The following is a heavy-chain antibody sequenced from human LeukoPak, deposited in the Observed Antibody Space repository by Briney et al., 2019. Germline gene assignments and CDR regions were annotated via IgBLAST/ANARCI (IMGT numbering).Heavy chain of an antibody. D-gene: IGHD2-2*01. CDR1: GGSFSGYY. V-gene: IGHV4-34*01. Sequence: PSETLSLTCAVYGGSFSGYYWSWIRQPPGKGLEWIGEINHSGSTNYNPSLKSRVTISVGTSKNQFSLKLSSVTAADTAVYYCARRDSCSSTSCYARGYYYYGMDVWGKGTTVTVSS. CDR2: INHSGST. J-gene: IGHJ6*04. CDR3: ARRDSCSSTSCYARGYYYYGMDV.